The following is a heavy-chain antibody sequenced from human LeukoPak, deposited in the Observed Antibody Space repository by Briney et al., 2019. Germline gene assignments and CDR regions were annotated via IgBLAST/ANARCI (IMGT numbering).Heavy chain of an antibody. CDR2: ISYDGSDK. V-gene: IGHV3-30-3*01. CDR3: VRGRYYYDSSGYLDY. Sequence: GWSLSLSCASSVFTYLDYAMHWVRQAPGKGLAWVALISYDGSDKYYADSVKGRFTISRDNSKNTLYLQMNSLRTEDTTVYYCVRGRYYYDSSGYLDYWGQGTLVTVSS. CDR1: VFTYLDYA. J-gene: IGHJ4*02. D-gene: IGHD3-22*01.